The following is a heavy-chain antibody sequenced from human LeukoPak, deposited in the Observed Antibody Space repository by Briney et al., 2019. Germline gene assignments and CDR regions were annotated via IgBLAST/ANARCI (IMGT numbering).Heavy chain of an antibody. CDR2: INPNSGGT. CDR1: GYTFTGYY. Sequence: ASVKVSCKASGYTFTGYYMHXVRQAPGQGLEXMGWINPNSGGTNYAQKFQGRVTMTRDTSISTAYMELSRLRSDDTAVYYCARVIYSSSWSDYWGQGTLVTVSS. CDR3: ARVIYSSSWSDY. D-gene: IGHD6-13*01. J-gene: IGHJ4*02. V-gene: IGHV1-2*02.